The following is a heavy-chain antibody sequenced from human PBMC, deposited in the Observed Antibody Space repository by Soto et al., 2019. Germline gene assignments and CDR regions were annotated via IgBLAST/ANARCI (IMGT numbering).Heavy chain of an antibody. CDR1: GGSIRSFF. CDR2: IYHSGTT. D-gene: IGHD6-13*01. Sequence: QVQLQESGPGLVKPSETLTLTCTVSGGSIRSFFWSWIRQPPGKGLEWIGYIYHSGTTNYNPSLKSRVTRSVDTARNHLSRKLTSVTGADTAVYYCARWAYSSSWPSDNYGLDVWGQGTTVTVSS. V-gene: IGHV4-4*09. J-gene: IGHJ6*02. CDR3: ARWAYSSSWPSDNYGLDV.